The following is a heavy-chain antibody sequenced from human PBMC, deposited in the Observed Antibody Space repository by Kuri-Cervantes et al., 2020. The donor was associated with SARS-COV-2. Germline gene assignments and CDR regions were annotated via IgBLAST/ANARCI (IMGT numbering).Heavy chain of an antibody. D-gene: IGHD1-26*01. CDR2: ISWDGGST. CDR3: ASTCVSLLCRVGATDY. V-gene: IGHV3-43*01. CDR1: GFTFDDST. J-gene: IGHJ4*02. Sequence: LSLPCAASGFTFDDSTIHWVRQAPGKGLEWVSLISWDGGSTYYADSVKGRFTISRDNSKNSLYLQMNSLRAEDTAVYYCASTCVSLLCRVGATDYWGQGTLVTVSS.